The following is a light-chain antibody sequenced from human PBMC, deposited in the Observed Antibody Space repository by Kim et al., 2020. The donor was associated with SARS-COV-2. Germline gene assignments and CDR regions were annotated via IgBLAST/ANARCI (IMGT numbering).Light chain of an antibody. V-gene: IGLV1-44*01. CDR3: AAWDDSLNGWV. CDR2: SNN. J-gene: IGLJ3*02. Sequence: QSVLTQPPSASGTPGQRVTISCSGSSSNIGSNTVNWYQQLPGTAPKLLIYSNNQWPSGVPDRFSGSKSDTSASLAISGLQSEDEADYYCAAWDDSLNGWVFGGGTQLTVL. CDR1: SSNIGSNT.